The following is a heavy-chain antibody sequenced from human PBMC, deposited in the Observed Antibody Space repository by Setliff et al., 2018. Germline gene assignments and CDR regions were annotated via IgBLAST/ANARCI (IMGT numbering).Heavy chain of an antibody. CDR1: RGSISSSY. V-gene: IGHV4-4*08. CDR3: ARGGGVAAAAWFDP. CDR2: MYTSGTT. J-gene: IGHJ5*02. Sequence: PSETLSLTCTVSRGSISSSYWSWIRRPPGKGLEWIGYMYTSGTTDYNPSLNSRVTMSLDTSKNQFSLNLSSVTAADTAVYYCARGGGVAAAAWFDPWGQGTLVTVSS. D-gene: IGHD6-13*01.